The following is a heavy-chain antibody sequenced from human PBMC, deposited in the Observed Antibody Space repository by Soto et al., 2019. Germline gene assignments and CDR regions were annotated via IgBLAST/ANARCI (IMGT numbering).Heavy chain of an antibody. J-gene: IGHJ5*02. V-gene: IGHV3-48*03. D-gene: IGHD3-10*01. CDR2: ISSSGSTI. CDR1: RFTFSTYE. CDR3: ARDRAGPGWFDP. Sequence: GGSLRLSCAASRFTFSTYEMIWVRQAPGKGLEWVSYISSSGSTIYYADSVKGRFTISRDNAKNSLYLQMNSLRAEDTAVYYCARDRAGPGWFDPWGQGTLVTVSS.